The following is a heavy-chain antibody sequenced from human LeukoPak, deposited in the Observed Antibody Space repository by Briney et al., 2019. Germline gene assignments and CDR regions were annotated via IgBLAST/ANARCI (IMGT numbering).Heavy chain of an antibody. J-gene: IGHJ4*02. Sequence: GGSLRLSCAASGFSFSFYWMHWVRQAPGKGPVWVSRIKTDGSIADYADSVKGRFTISRDNAKNSLYLQMNSLRAEDTAVYYCARDGGEWEQDYWGQGTLVTVSS. CDR3: ARDGGEWEQDY. V-gene: IGHV3-74*01. CDR2: IKTDGSIA. CDR1: GFSFSFYW. D-gene: IGHD1-26*01.